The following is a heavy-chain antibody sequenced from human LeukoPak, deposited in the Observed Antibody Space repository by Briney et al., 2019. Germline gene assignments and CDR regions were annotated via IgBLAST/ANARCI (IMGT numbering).Heavy chain of an antibody. J-gene: IGHJ4*02. Sequence: GGSLRLSCAASGFAFSSYWMHWVRQAPGKGLVWVSRINSDGSSTSYADSVKGRFTISRDDAKNTLYLQMNSLRAEDTAVYYCAKLGFEYDSSGYLAYYFDYWGQGTLVTVSS. D-gene: IGHD3-22*01. CDR1: GFAFSSYW. CDR3: AKLGFEYDSSGYLAYYFDY. V-gene: IGHV3-74*01. CDR2: INSDGSST.